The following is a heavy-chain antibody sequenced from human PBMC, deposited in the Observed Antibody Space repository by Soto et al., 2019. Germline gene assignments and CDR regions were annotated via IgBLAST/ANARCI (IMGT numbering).Heavy chain of an antibody. D-gene: IGHD6-19*01. Sequence: PSETLSLTCTVSGGSISSYYWSWIRQPPGKGLEWIGYIYYSGSTNYNPSLKSRVTISVDTSKNQFSLKLSSVTAADTAVYYCARSPRVFGGWGTYYFLYSGPGPLVTVST. V-gene: IGHV4-59*01. CDR1: GGSISSYY. J-gene: IGHJ4*02. CDR3: ARSPRVFGGWGTYYFLY. CDR2: IYYSGST.